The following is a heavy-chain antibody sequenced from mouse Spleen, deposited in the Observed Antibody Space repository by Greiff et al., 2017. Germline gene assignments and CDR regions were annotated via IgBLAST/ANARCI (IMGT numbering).Heavy chain of an antibody. CDR1: GYTFTDYN. V-gene: IGHV1-18*01. Sequence: EVQLQQSGPELVKPGASVKIPCKASGYTFTDYNMDWVKQSHGKSLEWIGDINPNNGGTIYNQKFKGKATLTVDKSSSTAYMELRSLTSEDTAVYYCARKDYYGSNFAYWGQGTLVTVSA. CDR3: ARKDYYGSNFAY. CDR2: INPNNGGT. D-gene: IGHD1-1*01. J-gene: IGHJ3*01.